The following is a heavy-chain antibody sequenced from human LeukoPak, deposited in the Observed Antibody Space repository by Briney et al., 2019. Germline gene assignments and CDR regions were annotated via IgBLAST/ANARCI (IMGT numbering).Heavy chain of an antibody. Sequence: GWSLRLSCAASGFTFSSYSMNWVRQAPGKGLEWVSSISSSSSYIYYADSVKGRFTISRDNAKNSLYLQMNSLRAEDTAVYYCATPGGVAVALMNVWGKGTTVTVSS. V-gene: IGHV3-21*01. CDR1: GFTFSSYS. J-gene: IGHJ6*04. CDR2: ISSSSSYI. D-gene: IGHD6-19*01. CDR3: ATPGGVAVALMNV.